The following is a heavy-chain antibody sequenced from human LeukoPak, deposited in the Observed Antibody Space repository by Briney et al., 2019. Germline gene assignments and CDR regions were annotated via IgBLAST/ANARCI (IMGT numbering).Heavy chain of an antibody. CDR2: IYHSGST. CDR1: GYSISSGYY. CDR3: ARPNILTGYSIDY. Sequence: SETLSLTCTVSGYSISSGYYWGWIRQPPGKGLEWIGSIYHSGSTYYNPSLKSRVTISVDTSKNQFSLKLSSVTAADTAVYYCARPNILTGYSIDYWGQGTLVTVSS. D-gene: IGHD3-9*01. V-gene: IGHV4-38-2*02. J-gene: IGHJ4*02.